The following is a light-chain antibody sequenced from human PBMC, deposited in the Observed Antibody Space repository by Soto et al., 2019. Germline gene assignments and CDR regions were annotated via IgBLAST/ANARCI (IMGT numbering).Light chain of an antibody. CDR1: QVIGND. CDR3: LQHKTYPWT. J-gene: IGKJ1*01. Sequence: DIQMTQSPSSLSASVGDRVTITCRASQVIGNDLGWFQQKPGQAPKRLIYGASFLQSGVPSRFSGSGSGTEFTLTISSLQPDDFATYYCLQHKTYPWTFGQGTKVESK. V-gene: IGKV1-17*01. CDR2: GAS.